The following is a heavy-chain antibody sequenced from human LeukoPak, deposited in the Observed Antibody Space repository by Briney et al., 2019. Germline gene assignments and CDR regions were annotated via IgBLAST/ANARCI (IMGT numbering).Heavy chain of an antibody. CDR3: ARDSGLYSRGWYDY. CDR2: INPNSGGT. V-gene: IGHV1-2*04. CDR1: GYTFTGYY. D-gene: IGHD6-19*01. Sequence: ASVTVSCTSSGYTFTGYYMHWVRQAPGQGLEWMGWINPNSGGTNYAQKFQGWVTMTRDTSISTAYMELSRLRSDDTAVYYCARDSGLYSRGWYDYWGQGTLVTVSS. J-gene: IGHJ4*02.